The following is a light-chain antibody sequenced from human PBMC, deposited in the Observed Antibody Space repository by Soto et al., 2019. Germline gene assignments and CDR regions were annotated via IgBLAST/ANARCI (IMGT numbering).Light chain of an antibody. CDR1: QRVSTN. CDR2: GAS. CDR3: QQYSDWPPTYT. V-gene: IGKV3-15*01. J-gene: IGKJ2*01. Sequence: EIVMTQSPATQSVSPGERATLSCRASQRVSTNLAWYQQKPGQAPRLLIYGASTRASGIPGRFSGSGAETEFTLTISNLQSEDFAVYYCQQYSDWPPTYTFGQGTKLEIK.